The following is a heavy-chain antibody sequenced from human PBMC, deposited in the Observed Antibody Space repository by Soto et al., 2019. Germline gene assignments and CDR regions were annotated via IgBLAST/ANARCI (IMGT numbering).Heavy chain of an antibody. CDR1: GFTFRNYD. V-gene: IGHV3-13*05. J-gene: IGHJ6*02. CDR2: ISAAGDP. CDR3: ARTDRDFYGLDV. Sequence: EVQLVESGGGLVQPGGSLRLSCAASGFTFRNYDMHWVRQGTGKGLEWVSGISAAGDPDYADYVEGRFTISRENAQNSFFLQMNSLRVGDTAVYYCARTDRDFYGLDVWGQGTTVIVSS.